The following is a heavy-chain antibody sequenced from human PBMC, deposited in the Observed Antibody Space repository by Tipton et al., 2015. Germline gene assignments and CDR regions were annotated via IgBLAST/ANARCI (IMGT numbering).Heavy chain of an antibody. V-gene: IGHV5-51*01. CDR3: ARLRKGDGDYAIDY. D-gene: IGHD4-17*01. CDR1: GYSFTTSW. Sequence: VQLVQSGAEVKKPGESLKISCKGSGYSFTTSWIGWVRQMPGKGLEWMGIIYPGDSDTKYNPSFQGHITISADKSITTAYVQWNSLKASDTAMYYCARLRKGDGDYAIDYWGQGTLVTVSS. J-gene: IGHJ4*02. CDR2: IYPGDSDT.